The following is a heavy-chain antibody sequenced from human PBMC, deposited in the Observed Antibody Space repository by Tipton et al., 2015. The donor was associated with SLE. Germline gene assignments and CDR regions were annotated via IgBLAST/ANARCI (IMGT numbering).Heavy chain of an antibody. CDR3: ARAQNYYGSGSYPDY. CDR1: GGSISSYY. CDR2: IYYSGST. Sequence: GSLRLSCTVSGGSISSYYWSWIRQPPGKGLEWIGYIYYSGSTNYNPSLKSRVTISVDTSKNQFSLKLSSVTAADTAVYYCARAQNYYGSGSYPDYWGQGTLVTVSS. V-gene: IGHV4-59*01. J-gene: IGHJ4*02. D-gene: IGHD3-10*01.